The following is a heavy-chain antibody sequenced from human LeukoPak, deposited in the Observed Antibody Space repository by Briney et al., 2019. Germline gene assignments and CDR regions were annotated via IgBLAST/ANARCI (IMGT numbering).Heavy chain of an antibody. CDR2: LGRTGEYK. Sequence: GGSLSLACSVSGFTYTDYSMSWVRQVPGKGLEWVSGLGRTGEYKYYTDSVKGRFTISRDNAKNSLYLHMNSLRGDDTAIYYCARGGAYGLMGYWGQGTLVTVSS. D-gene: IGHD4-17*01. V-gene: IGHV3-11*06. CDR3: ARGGAYGLMGY. J-gene: IGHJ4*02. CDR1: GFTYTDYS.